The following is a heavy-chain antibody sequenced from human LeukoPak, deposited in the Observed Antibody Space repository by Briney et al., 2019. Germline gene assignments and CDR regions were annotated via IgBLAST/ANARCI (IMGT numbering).Heavy chain of an antibody. CDR2: IWYDGSNK. V-gene: IGHV3-33*01. Sequence: GGSLRLSCAASGFTFSSYGMHWVRQAPGKGLEWVAVIWYDGSNKYYADSVKGRFTISRDNSKNTLYLQMNSPRAEDTAVYYCARDYIIAAAGPFDQGGQGTLVTVSS. J-gene: IGHJ5*02. CDR1: GFTFSSYG. D-gene: IGHD6-13*01. CDR3: ARDYIIAAAGPFDQ.